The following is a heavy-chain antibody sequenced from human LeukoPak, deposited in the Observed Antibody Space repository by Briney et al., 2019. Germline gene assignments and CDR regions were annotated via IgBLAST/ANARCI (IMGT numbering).Heavy chain of an antibody. CDR1: GYTFTSYG. V-gene: IGHV1-18*01. CDR3: ARGEVGGSYGIAFDY. D-gene: IGHD1-26*01. Sequence: ASVKVSCKASGYTFTSYGISWVRQAPGQGLEWLGWISAYNGNTNYAQKLQGRVTMTTDTSTSTAYMELRSLRSDDTAVYYCARGEVGGSYGIAFDYWGQGTLVTVSS. J-gene: IGHJ4*02. CDR2: ISAYNGNT.